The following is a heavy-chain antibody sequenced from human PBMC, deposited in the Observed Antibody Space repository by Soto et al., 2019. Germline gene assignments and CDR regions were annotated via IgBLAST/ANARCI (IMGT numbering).Heavy chain of an antibody. CDR3: SRSPEVGVRGAY. V-gene: IGHV3-21*01. CDR2: ITVGSSHI. J-gene: IGHJ4*02. D-gene: IGHD3-16*01. CDR1: GFPFSAYN. Sequence: EVQLVESGGGLVKPGGFLRLSCTGSGFPFSAYNINWVRQAPGKGLEWVSSITVGSSHIYQPNSMKGRFTISRDDAKNSVYLQIDSLRDEDTALYYCSRSPEVGVRGAYWGQGTLVTVSS.